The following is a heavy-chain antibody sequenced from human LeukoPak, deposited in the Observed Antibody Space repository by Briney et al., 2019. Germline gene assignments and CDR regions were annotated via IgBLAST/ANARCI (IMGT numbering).Heavy chain of an antibody. CDR2: IYHSGTT. D-gene: IGHD3-22*01. CDR1: GGSISSDIW. Sequence: SGTLSLTCAVSGGSISSDIWWSWVRQPPGKGLEWIGEIYHSGTTTYNPSLKSRVTISVDKSKNQFSLKLSSVTAADTAVYYCAKDDYDSSGYYALDFDYWGQGTLVTVSS. J-gene: IGHJ4*02. CDR3: AKDDYDSSGYYALDFDY. V-gene: IGHV4-4*02.